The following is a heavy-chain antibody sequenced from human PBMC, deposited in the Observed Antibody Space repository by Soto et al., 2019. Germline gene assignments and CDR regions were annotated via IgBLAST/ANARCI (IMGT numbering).Heavy chain of an antibody. CDR2: MNPNSGNT. V-gene: IGHV1-8*01. Sequence: ASVKVSCKASGYTFTSYDINWVRQATGQGLEWMGWMNPNSGNTGYAQKFQGRVTMTRNTSISTAYMELSSLRSEDTAVYYCARVPDCSGGSCYGPFDYWGQGTLVPVSS. CDR1: GYTFTSYD. D-gene: IGHD2-15*01. J-gene: IGHJ4*02. CDR3: ARVPDCSGGSCYGPFDY.